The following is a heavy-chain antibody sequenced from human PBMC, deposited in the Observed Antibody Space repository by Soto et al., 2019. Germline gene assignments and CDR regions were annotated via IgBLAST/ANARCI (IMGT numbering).Heavy chain of an antibody. CDR1: GGSISSYY. V-gene: IGHV4-59*01. D-gene: IGHD3-9*01. CDR3: ATYDLLTGLIDY. J-gene: IGHJ4*02. Sequence: QVQLQESGPGLVKPSETLSLTCTVSGGSISSYYWSWIRQPPGKGLEWIGYIYYSGSTNYNPSLKSRVTISVDTSKNQFSLKLSSVTAADTAVYYCATYDLLTGLIDYWGQGTLVTVSS. CDR2: IYYSGST.